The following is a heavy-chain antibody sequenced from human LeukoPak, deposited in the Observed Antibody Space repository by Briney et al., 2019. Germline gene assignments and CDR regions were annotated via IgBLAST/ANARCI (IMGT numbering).Heavy chain of an antibody. Sequence: SETLSLTCTVSGGSISSYYWSWIRQPPGKGLEWIGYIYYSGSTNYNPSLKSRVTISVDTSKNQFSLKLSSVTAADTAVYYCASSSGDILTGYQAYNWFDPWGQGTLVTVSS. CDR2: IYYSGST. V-gene: IGHV4-59*01. D-gene: IGHD3-9*01. CDR1: GGSISSYY. CDR3: ASSSGDILTGYQAYNWFDP. J-gene: IGHJ5*02.